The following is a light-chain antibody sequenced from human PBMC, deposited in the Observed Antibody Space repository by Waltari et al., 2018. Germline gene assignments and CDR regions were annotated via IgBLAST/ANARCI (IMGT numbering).Light chain of an antibody. J-gene: IGKJ1*01. Sequence: EIVLTQSPATLSLSPGDRATLSCRASQSVNSQLAWYQPKPGQAPRLLIYDASIRVTGISARFSGSGSGTDFTLTISSLEPEDFAVYYCQQRSKWPWSFGQGTKVEIK. CDR2: DAS. CDR1: QSVNSQ. CDR3: QQRSKWPWS. V-gene: IGKV3-11*01.